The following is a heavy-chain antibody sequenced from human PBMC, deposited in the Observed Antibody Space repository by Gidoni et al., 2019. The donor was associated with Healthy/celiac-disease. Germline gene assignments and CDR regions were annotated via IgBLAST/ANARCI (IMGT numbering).Heavy chain of an antibody. Sequence: QVQLQESGPGLVKPSQTLSLTCPVSGGPISSGGYYWSWIRQHPGKGLEWIGYIYYSGSTYYNPSLKSRVTISVDTSKNQFSLKLSSVTAADTAVYYCARSTMPDAFDIWGQGKMVTVSS. CDR3: ARSTMPDAFDI. CDR1: GGPISSGGYY. J-gene: IGHJ3*02. CDR2: IYYSGST. V-gene: IGHV4-31*03. D-gene: IGHD3-3*01.